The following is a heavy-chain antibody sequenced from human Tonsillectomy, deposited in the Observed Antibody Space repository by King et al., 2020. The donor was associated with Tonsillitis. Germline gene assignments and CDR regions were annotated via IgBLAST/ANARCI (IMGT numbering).Heavy chain of an antibody. CDR2: IWYDGSNK. CDR1: GFTFSNYD. V-gene: IGHV3-33*01. CDR3: ARGSYYYDRSGPAGAFDI. J-gene: IGHJ3*02. D-gene: IGHD3-22*01. Sequence: VQLVESGGGVVQPGRSLRLSCAASGFTFSNYDMHWVRQAPGKGLEWVAVIWYDGSNKYYADSVKGRFTISRDNSKNTLYLQVNTLRAEDTAVYSCARGSYYYDRSGPAGAFDIWGQGTMVTVSS.